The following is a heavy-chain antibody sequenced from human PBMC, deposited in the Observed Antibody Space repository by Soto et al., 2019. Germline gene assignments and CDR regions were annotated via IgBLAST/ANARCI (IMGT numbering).Heavy chain of an antibody. CDR2: IFYSGST. V-gene: IGHV4-30-4*01. CDR3: ARVFYPFGSGSSPPSFPFDY. J-gene: IGHJ4*02. D-gene: IGHD3-3*01. Sequence: PSETLSLTCTVSCGSISSGDYYWNWIRQPPGKGLEWIGYIFYSGSTYYNPSLKSRVAISVDASNNHFSLKLTSVTAADTAVYYCARVFYPFGSGSSPPSFPFDYGGKENLATVP. CDR1: CGSISSGDYY.